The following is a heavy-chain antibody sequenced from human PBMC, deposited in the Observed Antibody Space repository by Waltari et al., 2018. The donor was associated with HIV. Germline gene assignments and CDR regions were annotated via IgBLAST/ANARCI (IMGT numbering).Heavy chain of an antibody. CDR2: VIPMSGTA. J-gene: IGHJ4*02. CDR1: GGSFTSYS. Sequence: QVQLVQSGAEVRAPWSSVKVSCKASGGSFTSYSINWVRQAPGQGLEWMGRVIPMSGTAMKAQKFQARVTISADKSTTTAYMELSSLRTEDTAVYYCASARETMGVDFDFWGQGTLVTVSS. D-gene: IGHD3-10*01. CDR3: ASARETMGVDFDF. V-gene: IGHV1-69*08.